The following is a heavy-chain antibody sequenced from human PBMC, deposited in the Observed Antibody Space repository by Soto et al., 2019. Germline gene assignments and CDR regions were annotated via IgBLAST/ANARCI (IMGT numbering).Heavy chain of an antibody. CDR1: GGSISSGGYS. V-gene: IGHV4-30-2*01. D-gene: IGHD4-17*01. CDR2: IYHSGST. CDR3: ARGGTTVTTFSF. J-gene: IGHJ1*01. Sequence: QLQLQESGSGLVKPSQTLSLTCAVSGGSISSGGYSWSWIRQPPGKGLEWIGYIYHSGSTNYNPSLKSRXXIXVDXSKNQFSLKLSSVTAADTAVYYCARGGTTVTTFSFWGQGTLVTVSS.